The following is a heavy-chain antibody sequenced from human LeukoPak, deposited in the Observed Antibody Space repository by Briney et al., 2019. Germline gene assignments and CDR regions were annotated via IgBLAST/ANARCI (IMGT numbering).Heavy chain of an antibody. CDR1: GGSISSHY. CDR2: IYNSGGT. V-gene: IGHV4-59*11. J-gene: IGHJ3*02. Sequence: PSETLSLTCTVSGGSISSHYWSWIRQPPGKGLEWIGLIYNSGGTNYNSSLKSRVTISLDTSKNQFSLKLSSVTAADTAVYYCARVVQGFDDFEIWGQGTMVTVSS. D-gene: IGHD2-2*01. CDR3: ARVVQGFDDFEI.